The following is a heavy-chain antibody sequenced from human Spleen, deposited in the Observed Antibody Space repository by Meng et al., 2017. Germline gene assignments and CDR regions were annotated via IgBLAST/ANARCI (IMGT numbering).Heavy chain of an antibody. CDR2: INPDTGGT. J-gene: IGHJ4*02. Sequence: ASVKVSCKASGYTFTGYYMQWVRQAPGQGLEWMGWINPDTGGTDCAQKFQGRVTMTRDTSISTVYMEMSSLTSDDTAVYYCAREYSYGYYFDYWGQGTLVTVSS. CDR1: GYTFTGYY. D-gene: IGHD5-18*01. V-gene: IGHV1-2*02. CDR3: AREYSYGYYFDY.